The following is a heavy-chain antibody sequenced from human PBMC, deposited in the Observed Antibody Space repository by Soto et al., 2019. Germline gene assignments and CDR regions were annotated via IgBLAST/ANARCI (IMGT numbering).Heavy chain of an antibody. J-gene: IGHJ6*02. CDR2: IIPIFGTA. V-gene: IGHV1-69*01. Sequence: QVQLVQSGAEVKKTGSSVKVSCKASGGTFSSYAISWVRQAPGQGLEWMGGIIPIFGTANYAQKFQGRGTITADESTSTAYMELSSLRSEDTAVYYCARVSAMITFGGVIVRDYYYGMDVWGQGTTVTVSS. D-gene: IGHD3-16*02. CDR3: ARVSAMITFGGVIVRDYYYGMDV. CDR1: GGTFSSYA.